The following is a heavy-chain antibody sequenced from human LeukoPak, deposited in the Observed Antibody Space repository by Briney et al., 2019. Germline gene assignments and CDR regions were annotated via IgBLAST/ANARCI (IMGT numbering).Heavy chain of an antibody. CDR2: INAGNGNT. V-gene: IGHV1-3*01. CDR3: ARERGAMVRGVRGWFDP. Sequence: ASVKVSCKASGYTFTSYAMHWVRQAPGQRLEWMGWINAGNGNTKYSQKLQGRVTITRDTSASTAYMELSSLRSEDTAVYYCARERGAMVRGVRGWFDPWGQGTLVTVSS. J-gene: IGHJ5*02. D-gene: IGHD3-10*01. CDR1: GYTFTSYA.